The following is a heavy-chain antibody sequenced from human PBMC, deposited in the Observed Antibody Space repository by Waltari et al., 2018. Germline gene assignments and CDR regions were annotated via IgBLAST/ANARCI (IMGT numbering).Heavy chain of an antibody. CDR2: ILYDGSNT. V-gene: IGHV3-30*01. CDR1: GFTFSTYT. J-gene: IGHJ4*02. D-gene: IGHD6-6*01. CDR3: TRGSTTAARCMDS. Sequence: QVQLVESGGGVVQPGRSLNLSWGASGFTFSTYTMHWVRQAPGKGLEWVALILYDGSNTYYADSVKGRFTISRDNSKNTLYLQMNSLRPDDRAVYYCTRGSTTAARCMDSWGQGTLVTVSS.